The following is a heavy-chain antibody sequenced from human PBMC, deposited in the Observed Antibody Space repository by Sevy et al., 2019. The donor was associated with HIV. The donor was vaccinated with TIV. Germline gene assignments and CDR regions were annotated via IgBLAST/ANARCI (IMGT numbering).Heavy chain of an antibody. J-gene: IGHJ4*02. Sequence: GGSLRLSCAASGFTFSNAWMNWVRQAPGKGLEWVGRIKSKSDGGTTDYAAPVKGRFTISRDDSKNTLYLQMNSLKTEDTAVYYCATGRYYYDSSGYYYVYEFFDYWGQGTLVTVSS. CDR2: IKSKSDGGTT. V-gene: IGHV3-15*07. CDR1: GFTFSNAW. D-gene: IGHD3-22*01. CDR3: ATGRYYYDSSGYYYVYEFFDY.